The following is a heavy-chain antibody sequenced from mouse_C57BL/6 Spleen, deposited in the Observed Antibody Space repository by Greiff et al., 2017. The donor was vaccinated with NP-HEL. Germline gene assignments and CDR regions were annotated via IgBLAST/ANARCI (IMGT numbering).Heavy chain of an antibody. V-gene: IGHV5-4*01. CDR3: ARDQDDYDGAWFAY. J-gene: IGHJ3*01. Sequence: EVQGVESGGGLVKPGGSLKLSCAASGFTFSSYAMSWVRQTPEKRLEWVATISDGGSYTYYPDNVKGRFTISRDNAKNNLYLQMSHLKSEDTAMYYCARDQDDYDGAWFAYWGQGTLVTVSA. D-gene: IGHD2-4*01. CDR2: ISDGGSYT. CDR1: GFTFSSYA.